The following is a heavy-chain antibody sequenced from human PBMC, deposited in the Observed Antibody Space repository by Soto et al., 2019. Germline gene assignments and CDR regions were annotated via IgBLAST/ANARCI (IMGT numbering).Heavy chain of an antibody. CDR3: ATAEYDYVWGSYRGLDY. CDR1: GGSISSGGYY. V-gene: IGHV4-31*03. Sequence: SETLSLTCTVSGGSISSGGYYWSWIRQHPGKGLEWIGYIYYSGSTYYNPSLKSRVTISVDTSKNQFSLKLSSVTAADTAVYYCATAEYDYVWGSYRGLDYWGQGTLVTAPQ. CDR2: IYYSGST. D-gene: IGHD3-16*02. J-gene: IGHJ4*02.